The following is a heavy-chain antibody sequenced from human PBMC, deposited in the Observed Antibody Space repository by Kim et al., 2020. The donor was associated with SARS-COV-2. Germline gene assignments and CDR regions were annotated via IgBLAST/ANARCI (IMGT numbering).Heavy chain of an antibody. D-gene: IGHD1-26*01. CDR1: GGSFSGYY. CDR2: INHSGST. J-gene: IGHJ6*02. V-gene: IGHV4-34*01. CDR3: AGPCGSIYYYGMDV. Sequence: SETLSLTCAVYGGSFSGYYWSWIRQPPGKGLEWIGEINHSGSTNYNPSLKSRVTISVDTSKNQFSLKLSSVTAADTAVYYCAGPCGSIYYYGMDVWGQGTTVTVSS.